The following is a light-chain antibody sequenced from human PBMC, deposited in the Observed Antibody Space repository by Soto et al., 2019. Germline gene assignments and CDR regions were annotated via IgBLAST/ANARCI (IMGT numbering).Light chain of an antibody. V-gene: IGKV1-39*01. J-gene: IGKJ1*01. CDR1: QSISTY. Sequence: DIQMTQSPSTLSASEGDRVTIACRASQSISTYLIWYQQKPGKAPKLLIYATSSLQSGVPSRFSGSGSGTDFTLTISSLQPEDFATYYCQQSYSTPPGTFGQGNKVDIK. CDR2: ATS. CDR3: QQSYSTPPGT.